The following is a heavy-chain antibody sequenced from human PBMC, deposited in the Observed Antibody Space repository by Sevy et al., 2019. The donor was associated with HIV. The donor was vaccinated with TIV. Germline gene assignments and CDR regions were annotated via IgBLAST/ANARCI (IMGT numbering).Heavy chain of an antibody. D-gene: IGHD2-15*01. J-gene: IGHJ4*02. V-gene: IGHV1-18*01. CDR2: ISPHNGDT. Sequence: ASVKVSCKASGYLFTSYRITWVRQAPGKRLELVGWISPHNGDTNYAQRVQDRVTMIIDTSTTTAYLELRSLTSDDSAVYYCARAYCSGGRCYSLAYWGQGTLVTVSS. CDR3: ARAYCSGGRCYSLAY. CDR1: GYLFTSYR.